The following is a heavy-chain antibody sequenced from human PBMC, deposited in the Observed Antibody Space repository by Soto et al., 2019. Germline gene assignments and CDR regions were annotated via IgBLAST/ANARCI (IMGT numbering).Heavy chain of an antibody. CDR2: KSFDGSSG. J-gene: IGHJ4*02. D-gene: IGHD6-19*01. CDR1: GFTFSSSG. Sequence: QVQLVESGGGVVQPGRSLRLSCAASGFTFSSSGMHWVRQAPGKGLEWVAVKSFDGSSGYYADSVRGRFTTSRDTSNNALYLQMNSLRAEDTAVYYCAKSPPAVAGYFDYWGQGTLVTVSS. V-gene: IGHV3-30*18. CDR3: AKSPPAVAGYFDY.